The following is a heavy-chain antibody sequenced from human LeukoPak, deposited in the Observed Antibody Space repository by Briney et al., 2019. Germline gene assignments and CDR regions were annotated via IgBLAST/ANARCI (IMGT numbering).Heavy chain of an antibody. CDR2: IYHSAST. V-gene: IGHV4-59*01. Sequence: SETLSLTCTVASGSSSSYYWSWIGQPPGKGLEWIGYIYHSASTNYHPSLKSRVTISVDTSKNQFSLKLSSVTAADTAVYYCARSVELRFDYWGQGPLVPVSS. CDR3: ARSVELRFDY. CDR1: SGSSSSYY. J-gene: IGHJ4*02. D-gene: IGHD1-7*01.